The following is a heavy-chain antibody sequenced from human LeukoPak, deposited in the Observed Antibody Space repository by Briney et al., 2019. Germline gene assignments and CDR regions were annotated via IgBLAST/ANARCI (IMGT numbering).Heavy chain of an antibody. CDR3: ARHSRYYFDY. CDR1: GGSISSYY. V-gene: IGHV4-59*05. J-gene: IGHJ4*02. Sequence: SETLSLTCTVSGGSISSYYWSWIRQPAGKGLEWIGSIYYSGSTYYNPSLKSRVTISVDTSKNQFSLKLSSVTAADTAVYYCARHSRYYFDYWGQGTLVTVSS. CDR2: IYYSGST.